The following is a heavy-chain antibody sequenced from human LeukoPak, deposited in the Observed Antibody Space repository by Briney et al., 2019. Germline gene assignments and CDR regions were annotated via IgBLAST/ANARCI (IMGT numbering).Heavy chain of an antibody. CDR2: IVGSRST. D-gene: IGHD6-13*01. J-gene: IGHJ4*02. Sequence: GGSLRLSCAASGFTFSNFAMTWVRQAPGKGLEWVSSIVGSRSTYYADSLKGRFTISRDNAKNSLYLQMNSLRAEDTAVYYCARIGAGSSRDYWGQGTLVTVSS. CDR1: GFTFSNFA. V-gene: IGHV3-21*01. CDR3: ARIGAGSSRDY.